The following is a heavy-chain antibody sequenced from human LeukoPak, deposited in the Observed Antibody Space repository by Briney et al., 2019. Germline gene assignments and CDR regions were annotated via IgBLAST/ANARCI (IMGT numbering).Heavy chain of an antibody. V-gene: IGHV1-2*02. CDR3: ARGGTAMVLRVAFDI. CDR2: INPNSGGT. CDR1: GYTFTGYY. D-gene: IGHD5-18*01. Sequence: ASVKVSCKASGYTFTGYYMHWVRQAPGQRLEWMGWINPNSGGTNYAQKFQGRVTMTRDTSISTAYMELSRLRSDDTAVYYCARGGTAMVLRVAFDIWGQGTMVTVSS. J-gene: IGHJ3*02.